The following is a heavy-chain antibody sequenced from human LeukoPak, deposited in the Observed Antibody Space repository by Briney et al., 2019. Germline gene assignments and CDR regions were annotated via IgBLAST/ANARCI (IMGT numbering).Heavy chain of an antibody. CDR3: ARYSGASEAGWLDP. CDR2: IHTSWTT. V-gene: IGHV4-4*07. D-gene: IGHD1-26*01. J-gene: IGHJ5*02. Sequence: SETLSLTCTVSGDSMSSYYWNFIRQPAGKGLEWIGRIHTSWTTYYNPSLKSRITMSVDTSRNQFSLRLTSVTAADTAVYYCARYSGASEAGWLDPWGQGALVTVSS. CDR1: GDSMSSYY.